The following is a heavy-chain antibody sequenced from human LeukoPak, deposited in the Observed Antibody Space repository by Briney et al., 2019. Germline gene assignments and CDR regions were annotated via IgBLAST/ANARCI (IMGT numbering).Heavy chain of an antibody. CDR1: GGSISSSSYY. CDR3: TQGGELMNY. V-gene: IGHV4-39*07. CDR2: IYHSGST. Sequence: PSETLSLTCTVSGGSISSSSYYWGWIRQPPGKGLEWIGSIYHSGSTYYNPSLKSRVTISVDASKNQFSLRLSSVTAADTAVYYCTQGGELMNYWGQGTLVTVSS. J-gene: IGHJ4*02. D-gene: IGHD1-26*01.